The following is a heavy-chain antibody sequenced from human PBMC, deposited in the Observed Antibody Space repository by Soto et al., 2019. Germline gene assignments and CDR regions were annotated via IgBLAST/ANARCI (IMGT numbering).Heavy chain of an antibody. Sequence: PSETLSLTCTVSGGSISSSRYYWGWIRQPPGKGLEWVGSIFHSGNTYYNPSPKGRLTISVDTSKNQFSLSLSSVTAADTAVYFCARQGGYSYGYILSSGKLPPLDYWGQGTLVTVSS. D-gene: IGHD5-18*01. CDR1: GGSISSSRYY. J-gene: IGHJ4*02. V-gene: IGHV4-39*01. CDR2: IFHSGNT. CDR3: ARQGGYSYGYILSSGKLPPLDY.